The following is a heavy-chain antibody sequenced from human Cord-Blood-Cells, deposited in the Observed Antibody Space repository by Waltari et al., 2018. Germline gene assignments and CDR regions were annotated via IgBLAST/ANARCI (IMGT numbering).Heavy chain of an antibody. CDR3: ARHAPYSSSLYYFDY. J-gene: IGHJ4*02. Sequence: QLQLQESGPGLVKPSETLSLTCTVSGGSISSSSYYLGWIRQPPGKGLEWIGSIYYSGSTYYNPSLKSRVTISVDTSKNQFSLKLSSVTAADTAVYYCARHAPYSSSLYYFDYWGQGTLVTVSS. CDR2: IYYSGST. V-gene: IGHV4-39*01. D-gene: IGHD6-13*01. CDR1: GGSISSSSYY.